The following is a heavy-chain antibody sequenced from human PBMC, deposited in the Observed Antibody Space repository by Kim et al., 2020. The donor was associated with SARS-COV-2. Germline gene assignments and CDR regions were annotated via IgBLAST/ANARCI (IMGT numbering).Heavy chain of an antibody. V-gene: IGHV3-21*01. Sequence: YIYYASSVRGRFTISRDNAKDALSLQMNGLRAEDTGVYYCARFDGNGLDVWGQGTTVIVSS. CDR2: YI. J-gene: IGHJ6*02. D-gene: IGHD3-9*01. CDR3: ARFDGNGLDV.